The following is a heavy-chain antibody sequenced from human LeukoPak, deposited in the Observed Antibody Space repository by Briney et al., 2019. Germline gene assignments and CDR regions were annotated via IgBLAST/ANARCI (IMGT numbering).Heavy chain of an antibody. V-gene: IGHV3-30*03. D-gene: IGHD3-22*01. CDR3: ARDDSSGYTSFDY. CDR2: ISYDGSNK. CDR1: GFAFSSYG. Sequence: GGSLRLSCAASGFAFSSYGMHWVRQAPGKGLEWVAVISYDGSNKYYADSVKGRFTISRDNSKNTLYLQMDSLRAEDTAVYYCARDDSSGYTSFDYWGQGTLVTVSS. J-gene: IGHJ4*02.